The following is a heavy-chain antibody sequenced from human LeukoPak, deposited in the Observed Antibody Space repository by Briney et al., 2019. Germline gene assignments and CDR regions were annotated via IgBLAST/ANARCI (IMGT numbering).Heavy chain of an antibody. Sequence: GGSLRLSCAASGFTFDDYGMSWVRQAPGKGLEWVSGINWNGGSTGYADSVKGRFTISRDNAKNSLYLQMNSLRAEDTALYYCAKDYYRYYDSSSYYPYYFDYWGQGTLVTVSS. D-gene: IGHD3-22*01. CDR1: GFTFDDYG. V-gene: IGHV3-20*04. CDR2: INWNGGST. CDR3: AKDYYRYYDSSSYYPYYFDY. J-gene: IGHJ4*02.